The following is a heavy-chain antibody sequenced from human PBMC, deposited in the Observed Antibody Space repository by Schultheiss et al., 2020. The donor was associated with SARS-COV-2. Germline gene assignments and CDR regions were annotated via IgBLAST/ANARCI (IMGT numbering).Heavy chain of an antibody. V-gene: IGHV3-73*01. D-gene: IGHD3-22*01. Sequence: GGSLRLSCAASGFTFSGSAMHWVRQASGKGLEWVGRIRSKANSYATAYAASVKGRFTISRDDSKNTAYLQMNSLKTEDTAVYYCTYSVHYYDSFFDYWGQGTLVTVSS. CDR2: IRSKANSYAT. J-gene: IGHJ4*02. CDR3: TYSVHYYDSFFDY. CDR1: GFTFSGSA.